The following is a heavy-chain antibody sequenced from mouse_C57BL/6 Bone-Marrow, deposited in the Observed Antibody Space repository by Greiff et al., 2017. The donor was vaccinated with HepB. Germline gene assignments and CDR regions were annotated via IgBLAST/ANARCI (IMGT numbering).Heavy chain of an antibody. V-gene: IGHV1-4*01. CDR1: GYTFTSYT. CDR3: ARLIYYYGSSYRDY. CDR2: INPSSGYT. J-gene: IGHJ2*01. D-gene: IGHD1-1*01. Sequence: QVQLKESGAELARPGASVKMSCKASGYTFTSYTMHWVKQRPGQGLEWIGYINPSSGYTKYNQKFKDKATLTADKSSSTAYMQLSSLTSEDSAVYYCARLIYYYGSSYRDYWGQGTTLTVSS.